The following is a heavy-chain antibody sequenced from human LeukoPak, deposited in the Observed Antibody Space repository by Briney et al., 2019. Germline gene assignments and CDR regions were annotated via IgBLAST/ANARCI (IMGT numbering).Heavy chain of an antibody. D-gene: IGHD3-10*01. CDR3: ARIYGSGRYYYYYMDV. CDR1: GFTVSSNY. J-gene: IGHJ6*03. CDR2: IYSGGST. V-gene: IGHV3-53*01. Sequence: GGSLRLSCAASGFTVSSNYMSWVRQAPGKGLEWVSVIYSGGSTYYADSVKGRLTISRDNSKNTLYLQMNSLRAEDTAVYYCARIYGSGRYYYYYMDVWGKGTTVTVSS.